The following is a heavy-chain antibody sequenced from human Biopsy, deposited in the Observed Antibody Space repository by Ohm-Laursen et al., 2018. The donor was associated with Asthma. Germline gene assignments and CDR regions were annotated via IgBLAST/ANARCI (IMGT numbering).Heavy chain of an antibody. V-gene: IGHV3-30*03. J-gene: IGHJ3*02. Sequence: SLRPSCAASGFVFSQCGMHWVRQGPGKGLEWVALVSSDGHNKYYEDSVKGRFTISRDNSRSRLYLQINSLTVEDSAVYFCARQSGQEYGDSIPFNTWGQGTKVAVSS. D-gene: IGHD3-22*01. CDR1: GFVFSQCG. CDR3: ARQSGQEYGDSIPFNT. CDR2: VSSDGHNK.